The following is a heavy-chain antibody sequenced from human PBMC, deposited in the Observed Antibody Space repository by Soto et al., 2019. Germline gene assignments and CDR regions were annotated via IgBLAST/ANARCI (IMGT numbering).Heavy chain of an antibody. CDR2: INHSGST. CDR1: GGSFSGYY. CDR3: ARRHPKRITMIVVVIKALPYGMAV. J-gene: IGHJ6*02. V-gene: IGHV4-34*01. D-gene: IGHD3-22*01. Sequence: TLSLTCAVYGGSFSGYYWSWIRQPPGKGLEWIGEINHSGSTNYNPSLKSRVTISVDTSKNQFSLKLSSVTAADTAVYYCARRHPKRITMIVVVIKALPYGMAVWGQGTTVTVSS.